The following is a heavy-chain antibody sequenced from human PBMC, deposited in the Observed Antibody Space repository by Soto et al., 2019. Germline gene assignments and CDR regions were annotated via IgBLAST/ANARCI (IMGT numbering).Heavy chain of an antibody. Sequence: QVQLVESGGGVVQPGRSLRLSCAASVFTFSSYGMHWVRQAPGKGLEWVAVISYDGSNKYYADSVKGRFTISRDNSKNTLYLQMNSLRAEDTAVYYCAKTRPPNYGYYYYGMDVWGQGTTVTVSS. CDR1: VFTFSSYG. CDR2: ISYDGSNK. V-gene: IGHV3-30*18. J-gene: IGHJ6*02. D-gene: IGHD4-17*01. CDR3: AKTRPPNYGYYYYGMDV.